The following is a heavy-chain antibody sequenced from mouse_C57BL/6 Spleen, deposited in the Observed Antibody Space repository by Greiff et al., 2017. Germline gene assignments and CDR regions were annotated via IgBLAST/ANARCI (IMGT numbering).Heavy chain of an antibody. D-gene: IGHD1-1*01. CDR2: IYPGDGDT. CDR3: AGEDYYGSGPAWFAY. V-gene: IGHV1-80*01. J-gene: IGHJ3*01. Sequence: QVQLQQSGAELVKPGASVKISCKASGYAFSSYWMNWVKQRPGQGLEWIGQIYPGDGDTNYNGKFKGKATLTADKSSSTAYMQLSSLTSEDSAVYFCAGEDYYGSGPAWFAYWGQGTLVTVSA. CDR1: GYAFSSYW.